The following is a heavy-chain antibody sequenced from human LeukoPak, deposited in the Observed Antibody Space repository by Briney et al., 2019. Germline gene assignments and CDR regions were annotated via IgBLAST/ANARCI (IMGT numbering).Heavy chain of an antibody. Sequence: GGSLRLSCAASEFTVSSNYMSWVRQAPGKGLEWVSTIYSGGGTYYADSVKGRFTISRDNSRNTLYLQMNSLRAEDTAVYYCASYRDRGYWGQGTLVTVSS. J-gene: IGHJ4*02. CDR1: EFTVSSNY. V-gene: IGHV3-53*01. CDR2: IYSGGGT. CDR3: ASYRDRGY. D-gene: IGHD4-17*01.